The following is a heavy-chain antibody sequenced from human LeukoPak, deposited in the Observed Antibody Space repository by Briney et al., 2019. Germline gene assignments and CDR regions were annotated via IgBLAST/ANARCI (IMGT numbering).Heavy chain of an antibody. D-gene: IGHD3-22*01. CDR3: ATVPDSSGYYYRDYFDY. V-gene: IGHV3-23*01. J-gene: IGHJ4*02. Sequence: PGGSLRLSCAASGFTFSSYAMSWVRQAPGKGLEWVSAISGSGGSTYYADSVKGRFTISRDNSKNTLYLQMNSLRAEDTAVYYCATVPDSSGYYYRDYFDYWGQGTLVTVSS. CDR1: GFTFSSYA. CDR2: ISGSGGST.